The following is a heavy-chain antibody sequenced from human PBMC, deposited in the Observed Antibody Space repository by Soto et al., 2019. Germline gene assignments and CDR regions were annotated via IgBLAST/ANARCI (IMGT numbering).Heavy chain of an antibody. J-gene: IGHJ5*02. D-gene: IGHD3-16*02. Sequence: PSETLSLTCAVYGGSFSGYYWSWIRQPPGKGLEWIGEINHSGSTNYNPSLKSRVTISVDTSKNQFSLKLSSVTAADTAVYYCARGIVSFRLTQPNWFEPWGQGILVTVSS. V-gene: IGHV4-34*01. CDR2: INHSGST. CDR3: ARGIVSFRLTQPNWFEP. CDR1: GGSFSGYY.